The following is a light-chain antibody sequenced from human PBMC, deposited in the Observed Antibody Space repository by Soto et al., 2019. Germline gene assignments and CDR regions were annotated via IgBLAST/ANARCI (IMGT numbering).Light chain of an antibody. J-gene: IGKJ1*01. CDR3: QQYGSSPSWT. CDR2: DGF. Sequence: EFVLTQSPGTLSLSPGERATLSCRASQTVRNNYLAWYQQKPALAPRLLIYDGFLRATGIPDRFSGSGSGTDFTLTISRLEPEDFAVYYCQQYGSSPSWTFGQGTKVDIK. V-gene: IGKV3D-20*01. CDR1: QTVRNNY.